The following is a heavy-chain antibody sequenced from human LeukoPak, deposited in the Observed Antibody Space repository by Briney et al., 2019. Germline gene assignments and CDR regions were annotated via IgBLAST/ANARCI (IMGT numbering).Heavy chain of an antibody. CDR1: GFPFNSHG. V-gene: IGHV3-30*02. Sequence: PGGSLSLSCAASGFPFNSHGMHWVRQAPGKGLEWVAFIRYDGSNKYYADSVKGRFTISRDNSKNTLYLQMNSLRAEDTAVYYCATGGYSYARGYFDYWGQGALVTVSS. D-gene: IGHD5-18*01. J-gene: IGHJ4*02. CDR3: ATGGYSYARGYFDY. CDR2: IRYDGSNK.